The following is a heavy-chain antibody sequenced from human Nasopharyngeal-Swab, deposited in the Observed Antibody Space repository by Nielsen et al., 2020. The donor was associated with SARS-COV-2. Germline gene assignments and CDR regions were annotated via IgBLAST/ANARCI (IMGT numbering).Heavy chain of an antibody. CDR2: ISSSGGTR. CDR3: ARRYFDWSDY. V-gene: IGHV3-11*04. CDR1: GFTFSDYY. D-gene: IGHD3-9*01. J-gene: IGHJ4*02. Sequence: GESLKISCESTGFTFSDYYMSWIRQAPGKGLEWVSSISSSGGTRYYADTVKGRFTISRDNAKNSLYLQMNSLRAEDTAVYYCARRYFDWSDYWGQGTLVTVSS.